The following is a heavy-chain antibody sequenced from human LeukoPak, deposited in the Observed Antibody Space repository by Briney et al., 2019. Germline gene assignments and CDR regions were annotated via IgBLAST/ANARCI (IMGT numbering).Heavy chain of an antibody. CDR2: TIPIFGTA. V-gene: IGHV1-69*05. D-gene: IGHD6-13*01. J-gene: IGHJ4*02. CDR1: GGTFSSYA. CDR3: ARGGPPGIAATGTSNLDY. Sequence: EASVKVSCKASGGTFSSYAISWVRQAPGQGLEWMGGTIPIFGTANYAQKFQGRVTITTDESTSTAYMELSSLRSEDTAVYYCARGGPPGIAATGTSNLDYWGQGTLVTVSS.